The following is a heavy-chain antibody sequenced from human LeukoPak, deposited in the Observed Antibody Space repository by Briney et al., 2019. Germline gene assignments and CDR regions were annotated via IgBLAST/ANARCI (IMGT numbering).Heavy chain of an antibody. V-gene: IGHV3-30*18. CDR2: ISYDGSNK. CDR1: GFTFSSYG. J-gene: IGHJ4*02. D-gene: IGHD6-19*01. CDR3: AKVGIAVAGTFDY. Sequence: PGGSLRLSCAASGFTFSSYGMHWVRQAPGKGLEWVAVISYDGSNKYYADSVKGRFTISRDNSKNTLYLQMNSLRAEDTAVYYCAKVGIAVAGTFDYWGQGTLVTVSS.